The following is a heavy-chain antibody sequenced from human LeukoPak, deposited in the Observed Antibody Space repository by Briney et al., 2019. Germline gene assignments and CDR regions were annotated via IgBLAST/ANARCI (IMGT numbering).Heavy chain of an antibody. Sequence: ASVKVSCKASGYTFSDYAIHWVRQAPGQRLEWMGWIDAGNGNTRYSQKFQGRVTITRDTSTSTAYIELRSLRSEDTAMYYCARDQEGFDYWGQGTLVTVSS. J-gene: IGHJ4*02. V-gene: IGHV1-3*01. CDR1: GYTFSDYA. CDR2: IDAGNGNT. CDR3: ARDQEGFDY.